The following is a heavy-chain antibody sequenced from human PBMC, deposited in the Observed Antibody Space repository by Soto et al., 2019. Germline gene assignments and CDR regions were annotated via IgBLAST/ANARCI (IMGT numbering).Heavy chain of an antibody. CDR1: GYSFTSYW. CDR2: IYPGDSDT. V-gene: IGHV5-51*01. Sequence: PGESLKFSCKGSGYSFTSYWIGWVRQMPGKGLEWMRIIYPGDSDTRYSPSFQGQVTISADKSITTAYLQWGSLKASDTAMYYCARFYRFGGLTLDYWGQGTLVTVSS. J-gene: IGHJ4*02. D-gene: IGHD3-10*01. CDR3: ARFYRFGGLTLDY.